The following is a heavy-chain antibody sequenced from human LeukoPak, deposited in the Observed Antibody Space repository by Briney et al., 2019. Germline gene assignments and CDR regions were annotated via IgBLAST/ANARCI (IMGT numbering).Heavy chain of an antibody. V-gene: IGHV4-34*01. D-gene: IGHD6-19*01. CDR1: GGSFSGYY. CDR3: ARGRRLFAVAHDAFDI. Sequence: SETLSFTCAVYGGSFSGYYWSWIRQPPGKGLEWIGEINHSGSTNYNPSLKSRVTISVDTSKNQFSLKLSSVTAADTAVYYCARGRRLFAVAHDAFDIWGQGTMVTVSS. J-gene: IGHJ3*02. CDR2: INHSGST.